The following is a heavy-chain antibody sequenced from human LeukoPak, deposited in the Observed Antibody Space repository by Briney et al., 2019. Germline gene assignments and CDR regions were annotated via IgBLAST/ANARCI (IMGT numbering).Heavy chain of an antibody. J-gene: IGHJ4*02. CDR2: ISSSGSTI. CDR1: GFTFSDYY. CDR3: ARGWVTNLGRFDY. Sequence: GGSLRLSCAASGFTFSDYYMTWTRRAPGKGLEWVSDISSSGSTIYFADSVKGRFTVSRDNAKNSLYLQMTRLRAEDTAVYYCARGWVTNLGRFDYWGQGALVTVSS. D-gene: IGHD4-17*01. V-gene: IGHV3-11*04.